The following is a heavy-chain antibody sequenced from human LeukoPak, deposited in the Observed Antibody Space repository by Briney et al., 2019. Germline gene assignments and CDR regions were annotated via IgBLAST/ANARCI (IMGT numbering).Heavy chain of an antibody. J-gene: IGHJ4*02. D-gene: IGHD3-22*01. V-gene: IGHV3-23*01. Sequence: GGSLRLSCAASGFTFSTYWMSWVRQAPGKGLEWVSAISGSGGSTYYADSVKGRFTISRDNSKNTLYLQMNSLRAEDTAVYYCAKDVTESYYYDSSGYLWGQGTLVTVSS. CDR2: ISGSGGST. CDR1: GFTFSTYW. CDR3: AKDVTESYYYDSSGYL.